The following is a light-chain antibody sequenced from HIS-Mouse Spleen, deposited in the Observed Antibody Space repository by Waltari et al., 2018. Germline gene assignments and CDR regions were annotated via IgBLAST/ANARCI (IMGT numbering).Light chain of an antibody. J-gene: IGLJ2*01. CDR3: QSYDSSNHVV. V-gene: IGLV6-57*02. CDR2: EDN. Sequence: NFMLTQPHSVSESPGKTVTIHCTGSRCSIASNYVQWYQQRPGRAPTTVIYEDNQRPSGVPDRFSGSIDSSSNSASLTISGLKTEDEADYYCQSYDSSNHVVFGGGTKLTVL. CDR1: RCSIASNY.